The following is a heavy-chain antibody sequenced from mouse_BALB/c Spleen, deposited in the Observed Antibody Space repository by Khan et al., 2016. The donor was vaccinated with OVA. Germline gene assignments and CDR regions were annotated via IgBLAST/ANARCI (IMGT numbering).Heavy chain of an antibody. V-gene: IGHV5-9-3*01. J-gene: IGHJ3*01. D-gene: IGHD2-1*01. CDR3: AGSPYGNFAY. CDR2: ISSDGDCT. CDR1: GFTFSTYA. Sequence: EVELVESGGALVKPGGSLKLSCAASGFTFSTYAMSWVRQTPEKRLEWVATISSDGDCTYYPDNVTGRFTISRDNAKNTLYLQMSSLRSEDTAMYYCAGSPYGNFAYWGQGTLVTVSA.